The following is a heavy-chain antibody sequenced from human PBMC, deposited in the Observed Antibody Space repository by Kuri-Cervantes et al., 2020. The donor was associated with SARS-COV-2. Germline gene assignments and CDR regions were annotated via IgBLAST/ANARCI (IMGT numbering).Heavy chain of an antibody. J-gene: IGHJ4*02. CDR1: GGSFSGYY. Sequence: SETLSLTCAVYGGSFSGYYWSWIRQPPGKGLEWIGEINHSGSTNYNPSLKSRVTISVDTSKNQFSLKLSSVTAADTAVYYCARAYYYDFWCGYGAFDYWGQGTLVTVSS. D-gene: IGHD3-3*01. V-gene: IGHV4-34*01. CDR3: ARAYYYDFWCGYGAFDY. CDR2: INHSGST.